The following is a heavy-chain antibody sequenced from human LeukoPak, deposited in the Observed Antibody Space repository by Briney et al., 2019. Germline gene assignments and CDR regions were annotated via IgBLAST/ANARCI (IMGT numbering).Heavy chain of an antibody. CDR3: AKDIVVVPGAMNWFDP. CDR1: GFTFSSYA. J-gene: IGHJ5*02. Sequence: GGSLRLSCAASGFTFSSYAMSWVRQAPGKGLEWVSAISGSGGSTYYADSVKGRFTISRDNSKNTLYLQMNSLRAEDTAVYYCAKDIVVVPGAMNWFDPWGQGTLVTVSS. V-gene: IGHV3-23*01. D-gene: IGHD2-2*01. CDR2: ISGSGGST.